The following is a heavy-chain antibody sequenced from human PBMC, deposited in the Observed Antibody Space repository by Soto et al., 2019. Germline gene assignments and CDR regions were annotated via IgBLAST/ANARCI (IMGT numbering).Heavy chain of an antibody. D-gene: IGHD3-10*01. V-gene: IGHV1-69*01. CDR2: YLPLFNIS. CDR1: GGAFSSYA. Sequence: QVQLVQSGAEVKKPGSSVKVSCKASGGAFSSYAISWVRQAPGQGLEWMGGYLPLFNISNYAQKFQGRVTITADEPTSTAYMDLSNLTSEDTAVYYCARRRLGYGSWYCDLWGRGTLITVSS. J-gene: IGHJ2*01. CDR3: ARRRLGYGSWYCDL.